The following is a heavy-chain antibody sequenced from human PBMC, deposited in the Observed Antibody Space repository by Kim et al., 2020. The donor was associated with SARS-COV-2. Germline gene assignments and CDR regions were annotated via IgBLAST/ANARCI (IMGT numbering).Heavy chain of an antibody. CDR1: GGSITNYY. D-gene: IGHD3-10*01. J-gene: IGHJ4*02. Sequence: SETLSLTCSVSGGSITNYYWNWIRQPPGKALEWIGCFSYTGRADYNPSLANRVSISADTTTNQLSLKLNSAPAAETTVYYCAVSPGTCHGLVLGYWGEGILVTVSS. CDR2: FSYTGRA. CDR3: AVSPGTCHGLVLGY. V-gene: IGHV4-59*01.